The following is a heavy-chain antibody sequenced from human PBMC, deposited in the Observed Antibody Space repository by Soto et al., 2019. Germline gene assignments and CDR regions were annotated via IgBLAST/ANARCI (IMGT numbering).Heavy chain of an antibody. CDR1: GFTVSSNY. CDR2: IYSGGST. J-gene: IGHJ4*02. D-gene: IGHD6-13*01. Sequence: PVGSLRLSCAASGFTVSSNYMSWVRQAPGKGLEWVSVIYSGGSTYYADSVKGRFTISRDNSKNTLYLQMNSLRAEDTAVYYCAAFRDSSSWYLGYWGQGTLVTVSS. V-gene: IGHV3-53*01. CDR3: AAFRDSSSWYLGY.